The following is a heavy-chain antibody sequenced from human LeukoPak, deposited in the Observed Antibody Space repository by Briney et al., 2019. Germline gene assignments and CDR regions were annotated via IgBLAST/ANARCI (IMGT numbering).Heavy chain of an antibody. CDR1: GYSFTSYW. D-gene: IGHD3-22*01. V-gene: IGHV5-51*01. CDR3: ARQQDRSGLVRVAFDI. Sequence: GASPKISCKGSGYSFTSYWIGWVRPMPGKGVEWMGIIYPGDSDTRYSPSFQGQVTISADRSTSTAYLQWSSLKASDTAMYYCARQQDRSGLVRVAFDIWGQGTMVSVSS. J-gene: IGHJ3*02. CDR2: IYPGDSDT.